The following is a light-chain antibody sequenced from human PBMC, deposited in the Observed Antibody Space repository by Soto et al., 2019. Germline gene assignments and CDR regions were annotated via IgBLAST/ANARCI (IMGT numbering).Light chain of an antibody. CDR1: QRINQN. Sequence: EIVMTQSPATLSVSPGEGATLSCRASQRINQNLAWYQQKPGQAPRLLIYGASSRATGIADRFSGSGSGTDFTLTISRLEPEDFAVYYCQYYYESSPFGRGTKVDIK. J-gene: IGKJ4*01. V-gene: IGKV3D-15*01. CDR3: QYYYESSP. CDR2: GAS.